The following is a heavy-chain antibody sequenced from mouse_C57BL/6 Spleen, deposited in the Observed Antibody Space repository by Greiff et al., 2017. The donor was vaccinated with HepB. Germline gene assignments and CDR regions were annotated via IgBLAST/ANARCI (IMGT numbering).Heavy chain of an antibody. D-gene: IGHD4-1*01. CDR3: ARAWDEYFDY. CDR2: INPGSGGT. J-gene: IGHJ2*01. CDR1: GYAFTNYL. Sequence: VQLQQSGAELVRPGTSVKVSCKASGYAFTNYLIEWVKQRPGQGLEWIGVINPGSGGTNYNEKFKGKATLTADKSSSTAYMQLSSLTSEDSAAYFCARAWDEYFDYWGQGTTLTVSS. V-gene: IGHV1-54*01.